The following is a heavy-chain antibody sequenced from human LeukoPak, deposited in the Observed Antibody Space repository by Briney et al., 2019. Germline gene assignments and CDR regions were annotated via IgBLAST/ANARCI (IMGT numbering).Heavy chain of an antibody. D-gene: IGHD1-26*01. J-gene: IGHJ4*02. V-gene: IGHV4-39*01. CDR2: IYYTGST. CDR1: GASISSGSNY. Sequence: SETLSLTCSVSGASISSGSNYWGWIRQPPGKTLEWIGSIYYTGSTYYNASLQSRVTISIDTSKNQFSLRLNSVTAADTAMYYCVKSGGYGLIDYWGQGTLVTVSS. CDR3: VKSGGYGLIDY.